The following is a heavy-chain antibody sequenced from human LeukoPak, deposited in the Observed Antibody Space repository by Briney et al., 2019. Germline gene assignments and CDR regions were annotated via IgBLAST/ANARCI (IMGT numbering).Heavy chain of an antibody. J-gene: IGHJ4*02. CDR2: ISGSGGST. CDR1: GFTFSSYA. CDR3: AKARDYYGSSGYYYVVPFDY. V-gene: IGHV3-23*01. Sequence: PGGSLRLSCAASGFTFSSYAMSWVRQAPGKGLEWVSAISGSGGSTYYADSVKGRFTISRDNSKNTLYLQMNSLRAEDTAVYYCAKARDYYGSSGYYYVVPFDYWGQGTLVTVSS. D-gene: IGHD3-22*01.